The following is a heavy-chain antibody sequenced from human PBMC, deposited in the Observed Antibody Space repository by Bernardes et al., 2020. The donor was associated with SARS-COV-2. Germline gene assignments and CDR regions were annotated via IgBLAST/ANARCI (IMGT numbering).Heavy chain of an antibody. CDR2: ISYDGSNK. CDR3: AKVYVAAAGIDY. J-gene: IGHJ4*02. CDR1: GFTFSSYG. V-gene: IGHV3-30*18. Sequence: SLRLSCAASGFTFSSYGMHWVRQAPGKGLEWVAVISYDGSNKYYADSVKGRFTISRDNSKNTLYLQMNSLRAEDTAVYYCAKVYVAAAGIDYWGQGTLVTVSS. D-gene: IGHD6-13*01.